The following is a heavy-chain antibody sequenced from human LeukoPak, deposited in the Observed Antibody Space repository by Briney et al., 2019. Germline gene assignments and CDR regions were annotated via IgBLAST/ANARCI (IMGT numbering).Heavy chain of an antibody. CDR2: IIPILGIA. V-gene: IGHV1-69*04. J-gene: IGHJ4*02. CDR1: GGTFSSYT. Sequence: SVKVSCKASGGTFSSYTISWVRQAPGQGLEWMGGIIPILGIANYAQKFQGRVTITADKSTSTAYMELSSLRSEDTAVYYCARDRGWLQFDYWGQGTLVTVSS. CDR3: ARDRGWLQFDY. D-gene: IGHD5-24*01.